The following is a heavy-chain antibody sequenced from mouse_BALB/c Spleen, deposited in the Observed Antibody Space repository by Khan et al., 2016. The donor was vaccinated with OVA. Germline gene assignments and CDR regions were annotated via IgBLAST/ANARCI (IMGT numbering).Heavy chain of an antibody. CDR1: GFSLSNYG. CDR2: IWAGGDT. CDR3: ARDGYYFDY. D-gene: IGHD2-2*01. J-gene: IGHJ2*01. V-gene: IGHV2-9*02. Sequence: QVQLQQPGPGLVAPSQSPSITCTVSGFSLSNYGVYWVRQPPGKGLEWLGVIWAGGDTNYNSALMSRLSISKDNSKSQVFLKMNSLQTDDTAIYYCARDGYYFDYWGQGTTLTVSS.